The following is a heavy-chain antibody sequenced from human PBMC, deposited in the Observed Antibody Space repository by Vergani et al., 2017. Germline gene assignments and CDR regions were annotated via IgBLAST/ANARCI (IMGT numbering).Heavy chain of an antibody. CDR2: IWYDGSNK. D-gene: IGHD1-26*01. V-gene: IGHV3-33*01. J-gene: IGHJ6*02. CDR3: ARWDPGELPLYWYYGMDV. Sequence: QVQLVESGGGVVQPGRSLRLSCAASGFTFSSYGMHWVRQAPGKGLEWVAVIWYDGSNKYYADSVKGRFTSSRDNAKNSLYLQMNSLRAEDTAVYYCARWDPGELPLYWYYGMDVWGQGTTVTVSS. CDR1: GFTFSSYG.